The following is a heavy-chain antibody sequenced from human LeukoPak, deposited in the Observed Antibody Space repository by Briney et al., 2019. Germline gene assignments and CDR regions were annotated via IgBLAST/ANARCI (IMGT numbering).Heavy chain of an antibody. CDR2: INHSGST. CDR1: GGSFSGYY. D-gene: IGHD1-14*01. CDR3: ARGGGTRIDY. J-gene: IGHJ4*02. Sequence: SETLSLNCAVYGGSFSGYYWSWIRQPPGKGLEWIGEINHSGSTNYNPSLKSRVTISVDTSKNQFSLKLSSVTAADTAVYYCARGGGTRIDYWGQGTLVTVSS. V-gene: IGHV4-34*01.